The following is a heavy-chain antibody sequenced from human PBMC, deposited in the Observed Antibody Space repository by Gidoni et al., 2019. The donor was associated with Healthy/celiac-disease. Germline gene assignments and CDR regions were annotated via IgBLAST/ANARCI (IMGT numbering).Heavy chain of an antibody. CDR2: TYYRSKWYN. V-gene: IGHV6-1*01. J-gene: IGHJ4*02. D-gene: IGHD6-19*01. CDR3: AREVMGIAVAGNPFDY. Sequence: QVQLQQSGPGLVKPSQTLSLTCAISGDSVSRNSAAWNWIRQSPSRGLEWLGRTYYRSKWYNDYAVSVKSRITSNPDTSKNQFSLQLNSVTPEDTAVYYCAREVMGIAVAGNPFDYWGQGTLVTVSS. CDR1: GDSVSRNSAA.